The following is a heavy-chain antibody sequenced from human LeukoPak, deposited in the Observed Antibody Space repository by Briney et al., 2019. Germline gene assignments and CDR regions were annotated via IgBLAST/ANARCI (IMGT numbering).Heavy chain of an antibody. V-gene: IGHV4-34*01. J-gene: IGHJ4*02. Sequence: SETLSLTCAVYGGSFSGYYWSWIRQPPGKGLEWSGEINHSGSTNYNPSLKSRVTISVDTSKNQFSLKLSSVTAADTAVYYCASSPSTTVVTRYFDYWGQGTLVTVSS. CDR3: ASSPSTTVVTRYFDY. D-gene: IGHD4-23*01. CDR2: INHSGST. CDR1: GGSFSGYY.